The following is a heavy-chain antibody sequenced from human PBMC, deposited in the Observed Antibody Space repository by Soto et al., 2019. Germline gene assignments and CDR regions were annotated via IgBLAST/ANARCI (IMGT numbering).Heavy chain of an antibody. CDR3: ARDLASLDPYYFDY. D-gene: IGHD1-1*01. V-gene: IGHV3-33*01. CDR1: GFTFSSYG. CDR2: IWYDGSNK. J-gene: IGHJ4*02. Sequence: GGSLRLSCAASGFTFSSYGMHWVRQAPGKGLEWVAVIWYDGSNKYYADSVKGRFTISRDNSKNTLYLQMNSLRAEDTAVYYCARDLASLDPYYFDYWGRGTLVTVSS.